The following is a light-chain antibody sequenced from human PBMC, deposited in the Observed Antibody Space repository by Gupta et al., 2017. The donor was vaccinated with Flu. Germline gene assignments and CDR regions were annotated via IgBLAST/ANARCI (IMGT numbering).Light chain of an antibody. CDR1: ESIISNY. Sequence: EIVLTQSPGTLSLSPGESATLSCRASESIISNYLVWYQHKSGQAPRLLIYDASNRATGIPDRFSGTGSGTDFTLTISRLEPEDFAVFYCQQYDSAPYNFGQGTKMDIK. CDR2: DAS. V-gene: IGKV3-20*01. J-gene: IGKJ2*01. CDR3: QQYDSAPYN.